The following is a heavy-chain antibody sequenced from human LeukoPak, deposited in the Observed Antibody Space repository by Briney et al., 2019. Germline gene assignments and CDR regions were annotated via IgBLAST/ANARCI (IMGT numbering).Heavy chain of an antibody. CDR1: GFTSVNYA. D-gene: IGHD5-18*01. CDR3: ASLDTAKQPLANH. V-gene: IGHV3-7*03. J-gene: IGHJ5*02. CDR2: IREERGQE. Sequence: GGSLRLSCAATGFTSVNYAMSWVRQAPGKGLEWVANIREERGQEYYVDSVKGRFTISKNSAKNSLYLQMNTLRVEDTAMYYCASLDTAKQPLANHWGQGTLVTVSS.